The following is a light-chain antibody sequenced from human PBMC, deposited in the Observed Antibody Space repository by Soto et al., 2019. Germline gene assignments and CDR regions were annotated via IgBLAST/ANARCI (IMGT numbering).Light chain of an antibody. Sequence: ELVLTQSPATLSLSPGERATLSCGASQSVSSSYLAWYQQKPGLAPRLLISDASSRATGIPDRFSGSGSGTDFTLTISRLEPEDFAVYYCQQYGSSPITFGQGTRLEIK. CDR2: DAS. CDR3: QQYGSSPIT. CDR1: QSVSSSY. J-gene: IGKJ5*01. V-gene: IGKV3D-20*01.